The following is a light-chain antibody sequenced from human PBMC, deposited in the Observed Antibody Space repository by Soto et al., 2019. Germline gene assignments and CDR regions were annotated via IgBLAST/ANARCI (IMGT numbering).Light chain of an antibody. Sequence: QSVLTQPPSASGTPGQRVSISCSGGRSNIGSNLVSWYQQLPGTAPKLLLYFNDQRPSGVPDRFSGSKSGTSASLAVSELQSEDEADYFCASWKDSLKGVLFGGGTKLPAL. V-gene: IGLV1-44*01. CDR3: ASWKDSLKGVL. CDR2: FND. CDR1: RSNIGSNL. J-gene: IGLJ3*02.